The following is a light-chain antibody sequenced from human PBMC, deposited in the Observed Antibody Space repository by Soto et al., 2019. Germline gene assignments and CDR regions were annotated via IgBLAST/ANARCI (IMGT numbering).Light chain of an antibody. CDR1: QSISSW. CDR3: QQYNSYST. V-gene: IGKV1-5*03. CDR2: KAS. J-gene: IGKJ1*01. Sequence: DIQMTQSPSTLSASVGDRVTITCRASQSISSWLARYQQKPGKAPKLLIYKASSLESGVLSRLSGSGSGTEFTLSTSSLQPDDFATYYCQQYNSYSTFGQGTKVEIK.